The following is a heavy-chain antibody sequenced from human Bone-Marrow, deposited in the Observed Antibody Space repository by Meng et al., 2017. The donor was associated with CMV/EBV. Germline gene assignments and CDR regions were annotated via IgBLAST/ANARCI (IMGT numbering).Heavy chain of an antibody. CDR1: GYTFTGYY. Sequence: ASVKVFCKASGYTFTGYYMHWVRQAPGQGLEWMGWINPNSGGTNYAQKFQGRVTMTRDTSISTAYMELSRLRSDDTAVYYCATISKGYYYYGMDVWGQGTTVTVSS. CDR2: INPNSGGT. V-gene: IGHV1-2*02. D-gene: IGHD3-9*01. J-gene: IGHJ6*02. CDR3: ATISKGYYYYGMDV.